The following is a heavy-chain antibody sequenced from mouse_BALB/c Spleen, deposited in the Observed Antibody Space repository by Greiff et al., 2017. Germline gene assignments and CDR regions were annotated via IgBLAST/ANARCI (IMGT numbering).Heavy chain of an antibody. V-gene: IGHV10-1*02. J-gene: IGHJ1*01. D-gene: IGHD1-2*01. CDR3: VSQFITTANYWYFDV. CDR2: IRSKSNNYAT. CDR1: GFTFNTYA. Sequence: EVQRVESGGGLVQPKGSLKLSCAASGFTFNTYAMNWVRQAPGKGLEWVARIRSKSNNYATYYADSVKDRFTISRADSQSMLYLQMNNLKTEDTAMYYCVSQFITTANYWYFDVWGAGTTVTVSS.